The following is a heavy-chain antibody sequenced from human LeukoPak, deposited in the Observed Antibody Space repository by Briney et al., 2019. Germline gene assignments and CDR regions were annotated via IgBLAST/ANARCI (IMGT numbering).Heavy chain of an antibody. J-gene: IGHJ4*02. V-gene: IGHV1-2*02. Sequence: GASVKVSCKASGYTSTGYYMHWVRQAPGQGLEWMGWINPNSGGTNYAQKFQGGVTMTRDTSISTAYMELSRLRSDDTAVYYCARAHYYGSGSPTGDYWGQGTLVTVSS. CDR3: ARAHYYGSGSPTGDY. CDR2: INPNSGGT. CDR1: GYTSTGYY. D-gene: IGHD3-10*01.